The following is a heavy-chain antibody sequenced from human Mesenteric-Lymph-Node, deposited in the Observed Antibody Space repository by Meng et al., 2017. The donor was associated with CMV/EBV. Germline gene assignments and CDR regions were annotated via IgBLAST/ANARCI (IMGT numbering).Heavy chain of an antibody. J-gene: IGHJ6*02. V-gene: IGHV4-59*01. Sequence: SETLSLTCTVSGGSISSYYWSWIRQPPGKGLEWIGYIYYSGSTNYNPSLKSRVTISVDTSKNQSSLKLSSVTAADTAVYYCARAGFWSGYPYYYYGMDVWGQGTTVTVSS. CDR1: GGSISSYY. CDR2: IYYSGST. D-gene: IGHD3-3*01. CDR3: ARAGFWSGYPYYYYGMDV.